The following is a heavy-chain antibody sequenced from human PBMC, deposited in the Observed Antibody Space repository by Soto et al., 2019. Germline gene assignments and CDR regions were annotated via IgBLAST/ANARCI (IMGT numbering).Heavy chain of an antibody. CDR2: ISYDGGNE. CDR3: AKGVVREPAYFDY. Sequence: QVQMVESGGGVAQPGRSLRLSCAVSGFTFSAFAMYWVRQAPGKGLEWVALISYDGGNEDYAESVRGRFTIPRDNSKNTLYLDMNSLSAEDSAVYFCAKGVVREPAYFDYWGQGTLGTVSS. CDR1: GFTFSAFA. D-gene: IGHD3-10*01. J-gene: IGHJ4*02. V-gene: IGHV3-30*18.